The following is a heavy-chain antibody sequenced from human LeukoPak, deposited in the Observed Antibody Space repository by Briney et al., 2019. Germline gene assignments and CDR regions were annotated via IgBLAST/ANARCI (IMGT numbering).Heavy chain of an antibody. CDR2: IYHSGST. J-gene: IGHJ4*02. CDR1: GGSISSYY. CDR3: ARLGHPYYFDY. Sequence: SETLSLTCTVSGGSISSYYWSWIRQPPGKGLEWIGYIYHSGSTNYNPSLKSRVTISVDTSKNQFSLKLSSVTAADTAVYYCARLGHPYYFDYWGQGTLVTVSS. V-gene: IGHV4-59*08.